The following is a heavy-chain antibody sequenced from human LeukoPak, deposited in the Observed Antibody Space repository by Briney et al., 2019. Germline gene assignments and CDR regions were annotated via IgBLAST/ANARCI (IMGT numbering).Heavy chain of an antibody. CDR2: IHYSGST. V-gene: IGHV4-30-4*01. J-gene: IGHJ6*02. Sequence: SQTLSLTCTVSGGSISSGDYYWSWIRQPPGKGLEWIGYIHYSGSTYYNPSLKSRVTISVDTSKNQFSLKLSSVTAADTAVYYCARDSDYYYYGMDVWGQGTTVTVSS. CDR3: ARDSDYYYYGMDV. D-gene: IGHD3-10*01. CDR1: GGSISSGDYY.